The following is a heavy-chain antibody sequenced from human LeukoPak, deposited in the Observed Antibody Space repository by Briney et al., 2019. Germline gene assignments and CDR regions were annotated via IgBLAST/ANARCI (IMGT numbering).Heavy chain of an antibody. CDR2: ISSSSSTI. Sequence: GGSLRLSCAASGFTFSSYSMNWVRHAPGKGLEWVSYISSSSSTIYYADSVKGRFTISRDNAKNSLYLQMNSLRAEDTAVYYCARGDSGSYPRDAFDIWGQGTMVTVSS. V-gene: IGHV3-48*04. CDR3: ARGDSGSYPRDAFDI. CDR1: GFTFSSYS. J-gene: IGHJ3*02. D-gene: IGHD1-26*01.